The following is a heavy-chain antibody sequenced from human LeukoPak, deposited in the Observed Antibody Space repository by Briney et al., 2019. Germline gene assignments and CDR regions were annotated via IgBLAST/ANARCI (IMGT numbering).Heavy chain of an antibody. J-gene: IGHJ6*02. D-gene: IGHD3-3*01. CDR1: GFTFSSYW. V-gene: IGHV3-7*03. CDR3: ARDEGDFWSGYPRDYYYGMDV. Sequence: GGSLRLSCAASGFTFSSYWMSWVRQAPGKGLEWVANIKQDGSEKYYVDSVKGRFTISRDNAKNSLYLQMNSLRAEDTAVYYCARDEGDFWSGYPRDYYYGMDVWGQGTTVTVSS. CDR2: IKQDGSEK.